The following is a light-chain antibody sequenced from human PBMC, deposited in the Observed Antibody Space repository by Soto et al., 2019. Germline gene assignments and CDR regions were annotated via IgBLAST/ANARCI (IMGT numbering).Light chain of an antibody. V-gene: IGKV1-6*01. CDR1: QCIRNE. CDR2: ATS. CDR3: FQDYNYPRT. J-gene: IGKJ1*01. Sequence: AIQMTQSPSSLSASVGDRVTITCRASQCIRNELGWYQQRPGKAPKLLIFATSSLQSGVPSRFSGSGSGIDFTLTISSLQPEDFATYYCFQDYNYPRTFGQGTKVEV.